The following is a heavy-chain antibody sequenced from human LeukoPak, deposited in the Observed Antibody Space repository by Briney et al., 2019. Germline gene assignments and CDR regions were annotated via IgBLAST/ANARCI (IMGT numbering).Heavy chain of an antibody. CDR2: ISGSGGST. CDR3: AKMPVSYSSGWTNFDY. V-gene: IGHV3-23*01. CDR1: GFTFSSYA. J-gene: IGHJ4*02. Sequence: GGSLRLSCAASGFTFSSYAMSWVRQAPGKGLGWVSGISGSGGSTYYADSVKGRFTISRDNSKNTLYLQMNSLRAEDTAVYYCAKMPVSYSSGWTNFDYWGQGTLVTVSS. D-gene: IGHD6-19*01.